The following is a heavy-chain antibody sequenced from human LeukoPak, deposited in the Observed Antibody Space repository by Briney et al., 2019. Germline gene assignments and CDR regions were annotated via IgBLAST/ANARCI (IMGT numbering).Heavy chain of an antibody. J-gene: IGHJ3*02. D-gene: IGHD5-18*01. CDR1: GFAFSDSW. CDR2: IKGDGSAK. V-gene: IGHV3-7*01. Sequence: GGTLRLSCAASGFAFSDSWMTWIRQAPGKGLERVAFIKGDGSAKEYVDSVKGRFTISRDNAKNSLFLQMNSLRAEDTAVYYCARDRGWIQHDIWGQGTMVTVSS. CDR3: ARDRGWIQHDI.